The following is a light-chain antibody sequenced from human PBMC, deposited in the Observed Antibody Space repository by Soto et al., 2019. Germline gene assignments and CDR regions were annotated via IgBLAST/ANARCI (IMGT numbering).Light chain of an antibody. J-gene: IGLJ3*02. V-gene: IGLV2-18*01. CDR3: SLYTSSSTWV. CDR2: DVT. CDR1: SSDVGDYEH. Sequence: QSALTQPPSVSGSPGQSVTISYTVTSSDVGDYEHVSWYQQAPGTAPKLIIFDVTNRPSGVPDRFSGSKSGNTPSLTIFGLQAEDEADYYCSLYTSSSTWVFGGGTKLTVL.